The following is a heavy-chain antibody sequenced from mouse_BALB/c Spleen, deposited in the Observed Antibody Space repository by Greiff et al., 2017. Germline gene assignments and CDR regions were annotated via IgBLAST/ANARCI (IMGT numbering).Heavy chain of an antibody. Sequence: QVQLKQSGAELMKPGASVKISCKATGYTFSSYWIEWVKQRPGHGLEWIGEILPGSGSTNYNEKFKGKATFTADTSSNTAYMQLSSLTSEDSAVYYCARGDGYYGWYFDVWGAGTTVTVSS. CDR3: ARGDGYYGWYFDV. CDR2: ILPGSGST. V-gene: IGHV1-9*01. J-gene: IGHJ1*01. D-gene: IGHD2-3*01. CDR1: GYTFSSYW.